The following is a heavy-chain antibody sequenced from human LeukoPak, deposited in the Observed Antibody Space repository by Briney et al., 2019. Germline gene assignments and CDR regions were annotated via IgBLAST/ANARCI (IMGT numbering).Heavy chain of an antibody. V-gene: IGHV1-69*04. CDR1: GGTFSSYA. D-gene: IGHD2-8*01. J-gene: IGHJ4*02. CDR3: ARGGNGKPFDY. Sequence: ASVKVSCKASGGTFSSYAISWVRQAPGQGLEWMGRIIPILGIANYAQKFRGRVTITADKSTSTAYMELSSLRSEDTAVYYCARGGNGKPFDYWGQGTLVTVSS. CDR2: IIPILGIA.